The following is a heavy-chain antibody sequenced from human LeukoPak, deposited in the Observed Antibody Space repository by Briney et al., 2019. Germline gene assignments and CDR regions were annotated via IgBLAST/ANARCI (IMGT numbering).Heavy chain of an antibody. CDR3: AREMIAVAGTDY. CDR2: IYHSGST. V-gene: IGHV4-38-2*02. Sequence: SETLSLTCTVSGYSISSGYYWGWIRQPPGKGLEWIGSIYHSGSTYYNPSLKSRVTISVDTSKNQFSLKLSSVTAADTAVYYCAREMIAVAGTDYWGQGTLVTVSS. CDR1: GYSISSGYY. J-gene: IGHJ4*02. D-gene: IGHD6-19*01.